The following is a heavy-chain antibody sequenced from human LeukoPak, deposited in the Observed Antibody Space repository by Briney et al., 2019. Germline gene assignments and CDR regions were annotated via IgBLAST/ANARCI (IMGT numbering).Heavy chain of an antibody. D-gene: IGHD1-26*01. Sequence: SETLSLTCTASGGTISSSSYYWGWIRQPPGKGLEWIGSIYYSGSTYYNPSLKSRVTISVDTSKNQFSLKLILLTAADTAVYFFLRQGFGGRSVDVWGQGTMVTVSS. J-gene: IGHJ3*01. CDR1: GGTISSSSYY. CDR3: LRQGFGGRSVDV. CDR2: IYYSGST. V-gene: IGHV4-39*01.